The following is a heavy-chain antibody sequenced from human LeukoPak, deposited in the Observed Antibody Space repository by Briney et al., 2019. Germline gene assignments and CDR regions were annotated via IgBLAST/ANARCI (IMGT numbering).Heavy chain of an antibody. CDR3: ARVGVITMIDNY. CDR1: GGSFSAYY. Sequence: PSETLSLTCAVYGGSFSAYYWSWIRQPPGKGLEWIGEINHSGSTHYNPSLKSRVTISVDTSKNQFSLKLSSVTAADTAVYYCARVGVITMIDNYWGQGTLVTVSS. V-gene: IGHV4-34*01. D-gene: IGHD3-22*01. J-gene: IGHJ4*02. CDR2: INHSGST.